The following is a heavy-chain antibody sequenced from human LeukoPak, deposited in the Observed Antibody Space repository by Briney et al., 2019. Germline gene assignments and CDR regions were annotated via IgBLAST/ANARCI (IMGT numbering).Heavy chain of an antibody. CDR1: GSAVSSSTYD. V-gene: IGHV4-39*01. CDR2: IYYSGST. J-gene: IGHJ4*02. CDR3: ASRNDILTGYVFDF. D-gene: IGHD3-9*01. Sequence: SNPLSLTCTVSGSAVSSSTYDWGWIRQPPGKGLEWIGSIYYSGSTSYNPSLKSRVTISVDTSKNQFSLKLTSVTAADTAVYYCASRNDILTGYVFDFWGQGTLVTVSS.